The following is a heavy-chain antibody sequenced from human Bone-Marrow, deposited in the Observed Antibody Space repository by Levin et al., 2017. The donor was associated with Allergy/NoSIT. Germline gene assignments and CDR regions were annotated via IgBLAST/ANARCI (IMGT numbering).Heavy chain of an antibody. D-gene: IGHD3-3*01. CDR1: GFTFSSYG. Sequence: GGSLRLSCAASGFTFSSYGMHWVRQAPGKGLEWVAVIWYDGSNKYYADSVKGRFTISRDNSKNTLYLQMNSLRAEDTAVYYCARDFYPFNYYYYYGMDVWGQGTTVTVSS. J-gene: IGHJ6*02. V-gene: IGHV3-33*01. CDR2: IWYDGSNK. CDR3: ARDFYPFNYYYYYGMDV.